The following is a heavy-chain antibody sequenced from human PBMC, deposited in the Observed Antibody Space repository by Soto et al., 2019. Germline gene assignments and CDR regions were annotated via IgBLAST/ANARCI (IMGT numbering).Heavy chain of an antibody. J-gene: IGHJ5*02. V-gene: IGHV3-23*01. CDR2: ISYSGGNT. D-gene: IGHD6-13*01. Sequence: GGSLLLPCAASVLAFSINVMSWVRQAPGKGLEWVSGISYSGGNTYYAESVKGRFTISRDNSKSMLYLQMNSLSVEDTSVYYCVKDPFGGSSWHDWFDPWGQGTMVTVSS. CDR1: VLAFSINV. CDR3: VKDPFGGSSWHDWFDP.